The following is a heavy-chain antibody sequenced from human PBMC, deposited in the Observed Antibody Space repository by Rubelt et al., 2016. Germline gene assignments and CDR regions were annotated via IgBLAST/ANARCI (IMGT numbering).Heavy chain of an antibody. J-gene: IGHJ2*01. CDR2: IHYSGST. CDR3: ARDPADYYGSVSYHTIGYFDL. V-gene: IGHV4-59*12. CDR1: GVSITSSY. Sequence: QVQLQESGPGLVKPSETLSLTCTVSGVSITSSYWSWIHHPPGKGLEWIGYIHYSGSTNYNPSLMSRVTISTDTSKNQISLRLNSVTAADTAVYYCARDPADYYGSVSYHTIGYFDLWGRGTLVTVSS. D-gene: IGHD3-10*01.